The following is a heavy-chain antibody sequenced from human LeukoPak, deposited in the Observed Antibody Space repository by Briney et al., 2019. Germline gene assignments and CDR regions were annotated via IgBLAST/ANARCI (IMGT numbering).Heavy chain of an antibody. J-gene: IGHJ3*02. CDR2: ISSSSSYI. D-gene: IGHD1-14*01. CDR3: ARDRKGTDAFDI. V-gene: IGHV3-21*01. Sequence: GGSLRLSCAASGFTFSSYSMNCVRKARGKGLECVSSISSSSSYIYYADSVKGRFTISRDNAKNSLYLQMNSLRAEDTAVYYCARDRKGTDAFDIWGQGTMVTVSS. CDR1: GFTFSSYS.